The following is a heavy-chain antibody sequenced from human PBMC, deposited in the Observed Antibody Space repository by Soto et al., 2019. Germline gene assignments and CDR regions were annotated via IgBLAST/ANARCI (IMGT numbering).Heavy chain of an antibody. D-gene: IGHD2-15*01. V-gene: IGHV5-51*01. CDR2: IYPGDSDT. J-gene: IGHJ4*02. Sequence: GESLKISCKGSGYSFTSYWIGWVRQMPGKGLEWMGIIYPGDSDTRYSPSFQGQVTISADKSISTAYLQWSSLKASDTAMYYCARLKYCSGGSCPSFDYWGQGTLVTVSS. CDR1: GYSFTSYW. CDR3: ARLKYCSGGSCPSFDY.